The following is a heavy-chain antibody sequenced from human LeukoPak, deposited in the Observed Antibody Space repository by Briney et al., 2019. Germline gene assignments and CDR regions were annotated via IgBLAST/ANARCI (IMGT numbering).Heavy chain of an antibody. CDR2: VNPNGGDT. Sequence: GASVKVSCKASGYTFSAFHIHWVRLAPGQGPEWMGWVNPNGGDTNYAQKFRGRVTMTRDTSINTAYMELSSLRSDDTAVYYCARSNYYGSQSEYWGQGTLVAVSS. CDR3: ARSNYYGSQSEY. J-gene: IGHJ4*02. CDR1: GYTFSAFH. D-gene: IGHD3-10*01. V-gene: IGHV1-2*02.